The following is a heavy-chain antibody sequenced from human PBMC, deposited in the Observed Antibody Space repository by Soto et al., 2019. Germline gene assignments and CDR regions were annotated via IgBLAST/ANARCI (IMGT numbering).Heavy chain of an antibody. Sequence: SETLSLTCAVYGGSFSGYYWSWIRQPPGKGLEWIGEINHSGSTNYNPSLKSRVTISVDTSKNQFSLKLSSVTAADTAVYYCARGYDLWFRGSEVSYYFYYTDVWGKGTSVPVSS. CDR2: INHSGST. D-gene: IGHD2-21*01. V-gene: IGHV4-34*01. CDR1: GGSFSGYY. CDR3: ARGYDLWFRGSEVSYYFYYTDV. J-gene: IGHJ6*03.